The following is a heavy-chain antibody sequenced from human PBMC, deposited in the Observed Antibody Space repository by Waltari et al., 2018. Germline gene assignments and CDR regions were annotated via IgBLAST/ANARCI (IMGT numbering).Heavy chain of an antibody. CDR2: ISSSSSDI. CDR3: ARGGAGEYYYGMDV. V-gene: IGHV3-21*01. Sequence: EVQLVESGGGLVKPGGSLRLSCAASGFTFSSYSMNWVRQAPGKGLEGVSSISSSSSDIYYADSVKGRFTISRDNAKNSLYLQMNSLRAEDTAVYYCARGGAGEYYYGMDVWGQGTTVTVSS. D-gene: IGHD3-10*01. CDR1: GFTFSSYS. J-gene: IGHJ6*02.